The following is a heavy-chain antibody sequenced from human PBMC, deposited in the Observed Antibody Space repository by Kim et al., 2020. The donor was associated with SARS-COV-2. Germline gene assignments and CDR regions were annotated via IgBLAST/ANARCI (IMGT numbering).Heavy chain of an antibody. CDR1: GFSVSSNN. CDR2: LYSDGRA. J-gene: IGHJ6*02. Sequence: GGSLRLSCTASGFSVSSNNINWVRQAPGKGLEWVSILYSDGRAGYADSVKGRFAISRDNFENNLYLQMNSLRGDDTAVYYCARDRRELLLGGQFYHYGLDVWGQGTTVTVFS. D-gene: IGHD1-26*01. V-gene: IGHV3-53*01. CDR3: ARDRRELLLGGQFYHYGLDV.